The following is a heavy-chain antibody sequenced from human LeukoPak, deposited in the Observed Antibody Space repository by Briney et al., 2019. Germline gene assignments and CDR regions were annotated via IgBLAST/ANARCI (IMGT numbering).Heavy chain of an antibody. D-gene: IGHD5-12*01. J-gene: IGHJ4*02. CDR1: GDSISSSSYY. CDR3: ATVGATDTGFYYFDY. Sequence: SETLSLTCTVSGDSISSSSYYWGWIRQPPGKGLEWIGNIYYSGTTYYNPSLKSRVTLSVDTSKNQFSLKLSSVTAADTAVYYCATVGATDTGFYYFDYWGQGSLVTVSS. CDR2: IYYSGTT. V-gene: IGHV4-39*07.